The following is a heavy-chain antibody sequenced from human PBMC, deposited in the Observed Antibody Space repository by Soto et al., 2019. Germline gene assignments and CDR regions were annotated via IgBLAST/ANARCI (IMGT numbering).Heavy chain of an antibody. CDR3: ALLGGYDYDNGMDV. CDR2: ISSGSSYI. V-gene: IGHV3-21*01. CDR1: GFTFSSYS. D-gene: IGHD5-12*01. Sequence: EVQLVESGGGLVKPGGSLRLSCAASGFTFSSYSMNWVRQAPGKGLEWVSSISSGSSYIYYADSVKGRFTISRDNAKNSLYLQMNSLRAEDTAVYYCALLGGYDYDNGMDVWGQGTTVTVSS. J-gene: IGHJ6*02.